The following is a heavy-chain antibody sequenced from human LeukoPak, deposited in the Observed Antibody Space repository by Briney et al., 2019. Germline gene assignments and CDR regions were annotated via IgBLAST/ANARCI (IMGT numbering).Heavy chain of an antibody. CDR1: GFTFSNFY. D-gene: IGHD5-18*01. J-gene: IGHJ4*02. CDR2: INQDGGDK. Sequence: PGGSLRLSCAAPGFTFSNFYMSWVRQAPGKGLEWVANINQDGGDKNYVDSVKGRFAISRDNAKNSLYLQMSSLRAEDTAVYYCVRVTHSSYSYGYGHGDYWGQGTLVTVSS. V-gene: IGHV3-7*02. CDR3: VRVTHSSYSYGYGHGDY.